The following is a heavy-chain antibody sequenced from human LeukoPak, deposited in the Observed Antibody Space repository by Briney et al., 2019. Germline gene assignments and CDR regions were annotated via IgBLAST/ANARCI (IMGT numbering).Heavy chain of an antibody. D-gene: IGHD1-14*01. Sequence: PGGSLRLSCAVSGFTLSNYWMSWVRQAPGKGLEWVANIKQDGIEKYYVDSVKGRFTISRDNAKNSLSLQMNSLRAEDTAVYYCARPYNNHWGQGTLVTVSS. CDR2: IKQDGIEK. V-gene: IGHV3-7*01. J-gene: IGHJ4*02. CDR1: GFTLSNYW. CDR3: ARPYNNH.